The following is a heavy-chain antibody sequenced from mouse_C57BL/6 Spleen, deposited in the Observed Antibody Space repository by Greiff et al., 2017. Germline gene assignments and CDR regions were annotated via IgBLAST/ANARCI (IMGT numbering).Heavy chain of an antibody. CDR2: ISGGGGNT. Sequence: EVQLVESGGGLVKPGGSLKLSCAASGFTFSSYTMSWVRQTTEKRLEWVATISGGGGNTYYPDSVKGRFTISRDNAKNTLYLQMSSLRSDDTALYYCARDCGNYFDYWGQGTTLTVSS. D-gene: IGHD1-1*02. CDR3: ARDCGNYFDY. CDR1: GFTFSSYT. J-gene: IGHJ2*01. V-gene: IGHV5-9*01.